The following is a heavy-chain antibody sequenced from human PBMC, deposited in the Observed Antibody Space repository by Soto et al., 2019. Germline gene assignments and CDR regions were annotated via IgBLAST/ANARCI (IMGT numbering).Heavy chain of an antibody. V-gene: IGHV1-3*05. Sequence: QVQVVQSGAEEKKPGASVKVSCTASGYTFTGYAMHWVRQAPGQRLEWMGWINAGNGNTKYSQKFQGRVTITRDTSGKPSLMGASSLRSEDPGVYFRAEAVGVASGFALWGQGTPV. CDR3: AEAVGVASGFAL. D-gene: IGHD1-26*01. CDR2: INAGNGNT. CDR1: GYTFTGYA. J-gene: IGHJ4*02.